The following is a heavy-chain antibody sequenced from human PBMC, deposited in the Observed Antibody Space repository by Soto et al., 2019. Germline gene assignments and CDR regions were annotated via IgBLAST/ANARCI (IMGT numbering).Heavy chain of an antibody. D-gene: IGHD1-1*01. J-gene: IGHJ4*02. Sequence: GGSLRLSCAASGFTFSSYGMHWVRQAPGKGLEWVAVISYDGSNKYYADSVKGRFTISRDNSKNTLYLQMNSLRAEDTAVYYCAKEVSVRYTGSIIGFDYWGQGTLVTVSS. CDR2: ISYDGSNK. CDR1: GFTFSSYG. CDR3: AKEVSVRYTGSIIGFDY. V-gene: IGHV3-30*18.